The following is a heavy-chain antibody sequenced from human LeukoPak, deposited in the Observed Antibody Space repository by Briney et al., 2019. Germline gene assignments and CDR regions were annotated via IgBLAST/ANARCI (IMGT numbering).Heavy chain of an antibody. Sequence: SGPTLVNPTQTLTLTCTFSGFSLSTSGMRVSWIRQPPGKALEWLARIDWDDDKSYSISMKTRLTTSKETSKTQVVLTMTNMDPVDTATYYCARIKLIFYDSGSFHAAYYFDYWGQGTLVTVSS. J-gene: IGHJ4*02. D-gene: IGHD3-10*01. CDR2: IDWDDDK. CDR3: ARIKLIFYDSGSFHAAYYFDY. CDR1: GFSLSTSGMR. V-gene: IGHV2-70*04.